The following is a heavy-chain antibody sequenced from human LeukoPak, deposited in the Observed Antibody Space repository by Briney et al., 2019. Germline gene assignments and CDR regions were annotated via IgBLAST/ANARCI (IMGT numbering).Heavy chain of an antibody. V-gene: IGHV4-59*01. CDR3: ASPKISMSEYFQH. CDR1: GGSISSYY. CDR2: IYYTGST. Sequence: SETLSLTCTVSGGSISSYYWSWIRQPPGKGLEWIGYIYYTGSTTYNPSLKSRVTISVDTSRNQFSLKLSSVTAADTAVYYCASPKISMSEYFQHWGQGTLVIVSS. D-gene: IGHD3-10*02. J-gene: IGHJ1*01.